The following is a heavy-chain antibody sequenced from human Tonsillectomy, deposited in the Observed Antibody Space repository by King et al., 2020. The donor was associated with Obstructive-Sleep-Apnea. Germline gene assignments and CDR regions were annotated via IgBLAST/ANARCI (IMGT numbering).Heavy chain of an antibody. V-gene: IGHV3-7*03. CDR1: GFTFSSDW. J-gene: IGHJ4*02. CDR3: ARDLYDC. D-gene: IGHD3-3*01. Sequence: QLVQSGGGLVQPGGSLRLSCAASGFTFSSDWMSWVRQAPGKGLEWVANIKQDGSEKYYVDSVKGRFTISRDNAKNSLYLQMNSLRAEDTAVYYCARDLYDCWGQGTLVTVSS. CDR2: IKQDGSEK.